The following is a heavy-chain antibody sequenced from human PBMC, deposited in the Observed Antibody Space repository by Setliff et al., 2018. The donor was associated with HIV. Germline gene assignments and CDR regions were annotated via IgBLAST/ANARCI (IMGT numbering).Heavy chain of an antibody. J-gene: IGHJ4*02. CDR3: AKEGY. CDR1: GFTFNIYA. V-gene: IGHV3-30*04. D-gene: IGHD3-22*01. CDR2: ISYDGSDE. Sequence: PGGSLRLSCAASGFTFNIYAMNWVRQAPGRGLEWVTFISYDGSDEYYADSVKGRFTISRDNSKNTLYLQMSGLRVDDTAVYYCAKEGYWGQGTLVTVSS.